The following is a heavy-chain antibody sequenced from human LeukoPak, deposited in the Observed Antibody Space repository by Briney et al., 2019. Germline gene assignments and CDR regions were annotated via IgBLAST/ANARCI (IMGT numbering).Heavy chain of an antibody. J-gene: IGHJ5*02. V-gene: IGHV1-69*13. CDR1: GGTFSSYA. Sequence: VASVTVSCKASGGTFSSYAISWVRQAPGQGVEGMGGMIPIFGTANYAQKFQGRVRITAEESTSTAYMEVSSLRSEDTAVYYCARDYYGSGSYRFDPWGQGTLVTVSS. CDR2: MIPIFGTA. CDR3: ARDYYGSGSYRFDP. D-gene: IGHD3-10*01.